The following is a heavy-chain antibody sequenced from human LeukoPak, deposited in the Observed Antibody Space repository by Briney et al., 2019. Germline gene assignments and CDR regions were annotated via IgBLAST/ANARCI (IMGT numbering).Heavy chain of an antibody. CDR1: GGSISNYY. J-gene: IGHJ4*02. D-gene: IGHD2-2*02. CDR3: ARRYTASPGERFDY. CDR2: VYSSGNT. Sequence: PSETLSLTCTVSGGSISNYYWTWIRQPPGKGLEWIGYVYSSGNTNYNPSLNSRVTISLDTSKNQFSLMLRSLTAADTAVYYCARRYTASPGERFDYWGQGTLVTVSS. V-gene: IGHV4-59*08.